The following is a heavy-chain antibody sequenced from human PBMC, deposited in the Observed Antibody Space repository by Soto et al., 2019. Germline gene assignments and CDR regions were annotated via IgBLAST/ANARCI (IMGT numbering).Heavy chain of an antibody. CDR1: GFTFSSYS. J-gene: IGHJ6*02. CDR2: ISSSSSTI. V-gene: IGHV3-48*02. CDR3: ARSSPSDYYYYGMDV. Sequence: GGSLRLSCAASGFTFSSYSMNWVRRAPGKGLEWVSYISSSSSTIYYADSVKGRFTISRDNAKNSLYLQMNSLRDEDTAVYYCARSSPSDYYYYGMDVWGQGTTLTVSS.